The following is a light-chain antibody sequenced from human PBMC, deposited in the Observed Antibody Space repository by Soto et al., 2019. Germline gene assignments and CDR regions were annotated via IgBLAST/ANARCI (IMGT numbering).Light chain of an antibody. CDR3: HQYYTYWT. CDR1: QSISGY. Sequence: DIQMTQSPSTLSASVGDRVTITCRASQSISGYLAWYQQKPGKAPKLLIYDASTLESGVPSRFSGSGSGTEFTLTISSLQPEDFATYYCHQYYTYWTFAQGTKVDIK. CDR2: DAS. J-gene: IGKJ1*01. V-gene: IGKV1-5*01.